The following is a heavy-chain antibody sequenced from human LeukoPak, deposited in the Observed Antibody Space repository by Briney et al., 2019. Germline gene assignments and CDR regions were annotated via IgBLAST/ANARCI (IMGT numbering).Heavy chain of an antibody. CDR3: ARGSRCCEAFDI. D-gene: IGHD4-17*01. Sequence: SETLSLTCAVYGRSFSGYYWSWIRQPPGKGLEWIGEINHSGSTNYNPSLKSRVTISVDTSKNQFSLKLSSVTAADTAVYYCARGSRCCEAFDIWGQGTMVTVSS. CDR2: INHSGST. J-gene: IGHJ3*02. CDR1: GRSFSGYY. V-gene: IGHV4-34*01.